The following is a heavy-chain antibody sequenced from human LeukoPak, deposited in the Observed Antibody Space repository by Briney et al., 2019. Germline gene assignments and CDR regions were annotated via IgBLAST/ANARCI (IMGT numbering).Heavy chain of an antibody. Sequence: VASVKVSCKASGGTFSSYAISWVRQAPGQGLEWMGGIIPIFGTANYAQKFQGGVTITADESTSTAYMELSSLRSEDTAVYYCARARWTGDYFDYWGQGTLVTVSS. V-gene: IGHV1-69*01. D-gene: IGHD5-24*01. J-gene: IGHJ4*02. CDR1: GGTFSSYA. CDR3: ARARWTGDYFDY. CDR2: IIPIFGTA.